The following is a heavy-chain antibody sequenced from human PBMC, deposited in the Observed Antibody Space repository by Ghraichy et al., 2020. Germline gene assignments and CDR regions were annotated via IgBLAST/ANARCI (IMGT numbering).Heavy chain of an antibody. V-gene: IGHV3-23*01. CDR3: AKSPRYYYDSSGYYYFDY. CDR2: ISGSGGST. CDR1: GFTFSSYA. D-gene: IGHD3-22*01. J-gene: IGHJ4*02. Sequence: GGSLRLSCAASGFTFSSYAMSWVRQAPGKGLEWVSAISGSGGSTYYADSVKGRFTISRDNSKNTLYLQMNSLRAEDTAVYYCAKSPRYYYDSSGYYYFDYWGQGTLVTVSS.